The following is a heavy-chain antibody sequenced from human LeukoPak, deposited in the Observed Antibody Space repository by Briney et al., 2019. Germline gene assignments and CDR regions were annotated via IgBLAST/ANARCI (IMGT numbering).Heavy chain of an antibody. V-gene: IGHV3-9*03. J-gene: IGHJ4*02. CDR2: ISWNSGSI. CDR1: GFTFDDYA. CDR3: AKGGRGYSYGLTPFDY. D-gene: IGHD5-18*01. Sequence: GRSLRLSCAASGFTFDDYAMHWVRQAPGKGLEWVSGISWNSGSIGYADSVKGRLTISRDNAKNSLYLQMNSLRAEDMALYYCAKGGRGYSYGLTPFDYWGQGTLVTVSS.